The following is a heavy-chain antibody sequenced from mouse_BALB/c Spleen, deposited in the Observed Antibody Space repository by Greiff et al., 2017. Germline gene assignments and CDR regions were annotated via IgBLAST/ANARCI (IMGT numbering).Heavy chain of an antibody. CDR2: ISDGGSYT. D-gene: IGHD4-1*01. Sequence: EVKVVESGGGLVKPGGSLKLSCAASGFTFSDYYMYWVRQTPEKRLEWVATISDGGSYTYYPDSVKGRFTISRDNAKNNLYLQMSSLKSEDTAMYYCARDWERAMDYWGQGTSVTVSS. CDR1: GFTFSDYY. J-gene: IGHJ4*01. CDR3: ARDWERAMDY. V-gene: IGHV5-4*02.